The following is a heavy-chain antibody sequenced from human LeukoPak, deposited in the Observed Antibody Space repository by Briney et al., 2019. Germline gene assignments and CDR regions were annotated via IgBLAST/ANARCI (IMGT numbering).Heavy chain of an antibody. CDR3: ARAIYYYDSSGYSEFDC. J-gene: IGHJ4*02. D-gene: IGHD3-22*01. V-gene: IGHV3-48*03. CDR1: GFTFSSYE. Sequence: PGGSLRLSCAASGFTFSSYEMNWVRQAPGKGLEWVSYISSSGSTIYYADSVKGRFTISRDNAKNSLYLQMNSLRAEDTALYYCARAIYYYDSSGYSEFDCWGQGTLVTVSS. CDR2: ISSSGSTI.